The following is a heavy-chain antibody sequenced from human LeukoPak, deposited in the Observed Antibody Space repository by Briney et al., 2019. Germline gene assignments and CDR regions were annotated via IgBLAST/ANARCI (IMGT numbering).Heavy chain of an antibody. CDR2: ISGSGENI. Sequence: GGSLRLSCAASGFIFGNYNMNWVRQAPGKGLEWVSGISGSGENIHYADSVKGRFTISRDKSKNTLYLQMDSLRAEDTAVYYCAKDSGFYGSGSYGYWAQGTLVTVSS. D-gene: IGHD3-10*01. V-gene: IGHV3-23*01. CDR1: GFIFGNYN. CDR3: AKDSGFYGSGSYGY. J-gene: IGHJ4*02.